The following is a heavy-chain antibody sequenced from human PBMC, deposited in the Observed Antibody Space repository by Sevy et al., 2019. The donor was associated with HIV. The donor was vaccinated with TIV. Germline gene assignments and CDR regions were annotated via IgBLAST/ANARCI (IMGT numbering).Heavy chain of an antibody. J-gene: IGHJ4*02. CDR1: GFTFSDYY. D-gene: IGHD6-19*01. CDR3: ARVMDASGSGWYYFDY. V-gene: IGHV3-11*06. Sequence: GGSLRLSCAASGFTFSDYYMSWIRQAPGKGLEWVSYISSSSSYTNYADSVKGRFTISRDNAKNSLYLQMNSLRAEYTAVYYCARVMDASGSGWYYFDYWGQGTLVTVSS. CDR2: ISSSSSYT.